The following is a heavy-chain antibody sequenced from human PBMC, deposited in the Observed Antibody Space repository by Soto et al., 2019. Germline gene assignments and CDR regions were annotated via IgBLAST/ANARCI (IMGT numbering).Heavy chain of an antibody. J-gene: IGHJ4*02. D-gene: IGHD6-19*01. V-gene: IGHV1-18*04. CDR2: VSNNNGVT. Sequence: GPSVKVSCKTSGFSFVNYDFSWVRQAPGQGLEWMGWVSNNNGVTNFAEKFRGRVTLTTDRTTSTAYMELTGLTSDDTAIYFCARERLNTGWYGFDYWGQGTQVTVSS. CDR3: ARERLNTGWYGFDY. CDR1: GFSFVNYD.